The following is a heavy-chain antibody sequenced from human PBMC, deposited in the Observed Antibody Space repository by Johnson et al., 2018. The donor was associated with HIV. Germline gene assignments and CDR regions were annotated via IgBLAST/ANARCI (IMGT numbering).Heavy chain of an antibody. J-gene: IGHJ3*02. Sequence: VQLVESGGGLVQSGGSLRLSCVVSGFSFSNYWMTWVRQVPGKGLEWVANINQDGSEKYYVDSVKGRFTISRDNAKNSLYLQMNSLRAEDTAVYYCARDGVYSSPWDAFDIWGQGTMVTVSS. CDR3: ARDGVYSSPWDAFDI. CDR2: INQDGSEK. CDR1: GFSFSNYW. V-gene: IGHV3-7*03. D-gene: IGHD6-13*01.